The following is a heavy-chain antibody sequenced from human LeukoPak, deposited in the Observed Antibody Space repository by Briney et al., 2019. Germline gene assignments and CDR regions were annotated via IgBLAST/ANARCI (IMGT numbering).Heavy chain of an antibody. D-gene: IGHD6-13*01. CDR1: GFTFSSYA. V-gene: IGHV3-23*01. J-gene: IGHJ5*02. CDR2: ISGSGGSI. CDR3: ARVGSSISRHWFDP. Sequence: GGSLRLSCTASGFTFSSYAMTRVRKAPGKGLEWVSGISGSGGSIDYADSVKGRFTIDRDNSKNTLHLQMNSLRAEDTAVYYCARVGSSISRHWFDPWGQGTLVTVSS.